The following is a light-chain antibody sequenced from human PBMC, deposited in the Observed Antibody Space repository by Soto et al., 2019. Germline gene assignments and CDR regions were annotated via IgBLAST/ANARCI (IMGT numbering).Light chain of an antibody. CDR3: QHYTPQSNT. CDR1: ENIFKF. J-gene: IGKJ4*01. Sequence: DIQLIQSPATLSASVGDRITITCRASENIFKFLAWYQQRSGRAPNLLIYAASDLEAGVPSRFSGRGSGTEFTLTIDSLQPDDSATYYCQHYTPQSNTFGGGTKVDVK. V-gene: IGKV1-5*01. CDR2: AAS.